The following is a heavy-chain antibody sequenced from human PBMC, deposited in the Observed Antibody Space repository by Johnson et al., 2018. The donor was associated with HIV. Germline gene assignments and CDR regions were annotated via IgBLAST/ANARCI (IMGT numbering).Heavy chain of an antibody. D-gene: IGHD6-13*01. CDR2: IRYDGSNK. Sequence: QEKLVESGGGLVQPGGSLRLSCAASGFTFSSYGMHWVRQAPGKGLEWVAFIRYDGSNKYYADSVKGRFTISRDNSKNTLYLQMNSLRAEDTAVYYCVRPAAAGRDDAFDIWGQGTMVTVSS. CDR3: VRPAAAGRDDAFDI. CDR1: GFTFSSYG. V-gene: IGHV3-30*02. J-gene: IGHJ3*02.